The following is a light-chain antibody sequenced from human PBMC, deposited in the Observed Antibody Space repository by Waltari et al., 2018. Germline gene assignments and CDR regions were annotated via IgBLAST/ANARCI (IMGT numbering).Light chain of an antibody. CDR3: HSRVVSNVRGA. CDR2: GKD. CDR1: SLRSYD. Sequence: SSELTQDTAMSVALGQTVRITCQGDSLRSYDASWYQQKPGQAPILVIYGKDNRPSGIPDRFSGSTSGNTASLTITGSQAEDEADYYCHSRVVSNVRGAFGGGTKLTVL. J-gene: IGLJ2*01. V-gene: IGLV3-19*01.